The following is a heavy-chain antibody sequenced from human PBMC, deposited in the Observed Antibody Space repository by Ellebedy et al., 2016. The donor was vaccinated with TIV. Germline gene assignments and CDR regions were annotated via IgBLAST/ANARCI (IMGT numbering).Heavy chain of an antibody. V-gene: IGHV3-53*01. CDR2: IYSGGST. Sequence: GESLKISXAASGFTVSSNYMSWVRQAPGKGLEWVSVIYSGGSTYYADSVKGRFTISRDNSKNTLYLQMNSLRAEDTAVYYCASNSYCSGGSCYCGYWGQGTLVTVSS. CDR1: GFTVSSNY. CDR3: ASNSYCSGGSCYCGY. D-gene: IGHD2-15*01. J-gene: IGHJ4*02.